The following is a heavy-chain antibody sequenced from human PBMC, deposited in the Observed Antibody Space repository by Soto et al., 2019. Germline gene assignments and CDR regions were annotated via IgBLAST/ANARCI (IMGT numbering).Heavy chain of an antibody. CDR1: GYTFTNYG. J-gene: IGHJ4*02. Sequence: QVQVVQSGAEVKKPGASVKVSCRTSGYTFTNYGISWVRQAPGQGLEWMGWINANNGKTNYIQTLQGRVTMTTDTSTSTAYMELRSLRPDDTAVYYCARGTMTGYLQCDYWGQGTLVTVPS. D-gene: IGHD3-9*01. V-gene: IGHV1-18*01. CDR2: INANNGKT. CDR3: ARGTMTGYLQCDY.